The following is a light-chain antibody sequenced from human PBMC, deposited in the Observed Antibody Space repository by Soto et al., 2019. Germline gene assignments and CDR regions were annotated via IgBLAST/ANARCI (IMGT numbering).Light chain of an antibody. J-gene: IGLJ3*02. CDR2: DDN. V-gene: IGLV3-10*01. CDR1: ALPKNY. CDR3: YSTDSSGDHRV. Sequence: SYELTQKPSVSVSPGQTARVTCSGDALPKNYAYWYQQKSGQAPVLVIYDDNKGPSGIPERFSGSRSGTMATLTIRGAQVDDEADYYCYSTDSSGDHRVFGGGTKLTVL.